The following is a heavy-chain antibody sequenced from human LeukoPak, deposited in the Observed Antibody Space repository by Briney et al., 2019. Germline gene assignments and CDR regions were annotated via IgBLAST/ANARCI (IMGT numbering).Heavy chain of an antibody. D-gene: IGHD5-12*01. V-gene: IGHV3-23*01. CDR1: GFTFSSYG. CDR2: ISGSGGST. Sequence: GGTLRLSCAASGFTFSSYGMSWVRQAPGKGLEWVSAISGSGGSTCYADSVKGRFTISRDNSKNTLYLQMNSLRAEDAAVYYCAKDSGYSGYDLGGQGTLVTVSS. CDR3: AKDSGYSGYDL. J-gene: IGHJ4*02.